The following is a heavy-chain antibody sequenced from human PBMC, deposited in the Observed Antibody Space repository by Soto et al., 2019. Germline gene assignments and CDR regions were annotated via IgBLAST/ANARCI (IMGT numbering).Heavy chain of an antibody. J-gene: IGHJ6*02. CDR1: GGSISSGDYY. CDR2: IYYSGST. Sequence: PSVTMSFTCTVCGGSISSGDYYWRWIRQPTGKGLEWIGYIYYSGSTYYNPSLKSRVTISVDTSKNQFSLKLSSVTAADTAVYYCAGEVVAATTYYYYYGMDVWGQGTTVTVYS. V-gene: IGHV4-30-4*01. CDR3: AGEVVAATTYYYYYGMDV. D-gene: IGHD2-15*01.